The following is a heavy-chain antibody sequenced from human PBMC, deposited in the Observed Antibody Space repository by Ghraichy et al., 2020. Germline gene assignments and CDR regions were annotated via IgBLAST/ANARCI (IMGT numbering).Heavy chain of an antibody. J-gene: IGHJ4*02. V-gene: IGHV3-66*01. Sequence: GASLRLSCAASGFTVSNNYMSWVRQAPGKGLEWVSIIYSAGRTYYADSVKGRFTLSRDNSKNTLYLQMNSLRAEDTGVYYCARDVGSDTAMVFDYWGQGTLVTVSS. CDR1: GFTVSNNY. CDR2: IYSAGRT. CDR3: ARDVGSDTAMVFDY. D-gene: IGHD5-18*01.